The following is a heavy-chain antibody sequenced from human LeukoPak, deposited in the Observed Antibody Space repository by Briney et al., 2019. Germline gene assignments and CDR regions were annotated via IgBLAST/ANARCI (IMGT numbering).Heavy chain of an antibody. D-gene: IGHD1-7*01. CDR3: AGIHNWNYAIDY. J-gene: IGHJ4*02. CDR1: GYXFTSYY. CDR2: ISPSGDSA. Sequence: GASVKVSCKASGYXFTSYYVHWVRQAPGQGLEWMGIISPSGDSASYAQNFQGRVTMTRDTSTSTVYMELRSLRSEDTAVYYCAGIHNWNYAIDYWGQGTLVTVSS. V-gene: IGHV1-46*01.